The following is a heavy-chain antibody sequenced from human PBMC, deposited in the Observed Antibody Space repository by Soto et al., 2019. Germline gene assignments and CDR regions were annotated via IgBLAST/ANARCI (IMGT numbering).Heavy chain of an antibody. V-gene: IGHV3-23*01. CDR2: ISGSGGST. CDR1: GFTFSSYA. D-gene: IGHD6-6*01. Sequence: EVQLLESGGGLVQPGGSLRLSCAASGFTFSSYAMSWVRQAPGKGLEWVSAISGSGGSTYYADSVKGRFTISRDNSHNTLYLQRNSLRAEDTAVYYCAKEAGGRPYSSSSFDYWGQGTLVTVSS. CDR3: AKEAGGRPYSSSSFDY. J-gene: IGHJ4*02.